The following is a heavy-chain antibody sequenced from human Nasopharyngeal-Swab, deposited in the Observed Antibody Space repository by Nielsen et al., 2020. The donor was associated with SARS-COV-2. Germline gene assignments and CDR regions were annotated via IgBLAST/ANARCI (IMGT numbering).Heavy chain of an antibody. CDR1: GYTFTGYY. D-gene: IGHD6-19*01. V-gene: IGHV1-2*04. CDR2: INPNSGGT. J-gene: IGHJ6*02. Sequence: ALVKVSCKASGYTFTGYYMHWVRQAPGQGLEWMGWINPNSGGTNYAQKFQGWVTMTRDTSISTAYMELSRLRFDDTAVYYCARGGYSSGWPDRYGMDVWGQGTTVTVSS. CDR3: ARGGYSSGWPDRYGMDV.